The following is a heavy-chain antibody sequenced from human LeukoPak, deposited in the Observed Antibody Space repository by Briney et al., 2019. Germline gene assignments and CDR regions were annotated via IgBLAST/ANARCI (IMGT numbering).Heavy chain of an antibody. D-gene: IGHD3-10*01. V-gene: IGHV2-5*02. CDR2: IYWDDDK. Sequence: SGPTLVKPTRTLTLTCTFSGFSLDTSGVGVGWIRQPPGKALEWLAFIYWDDDKRYSPSLKSRLTITKDTSKNQVVLRMTNMDPVDTATYYCAHSEDYYGSVDAFDIWGQGTMVTVSS. CDR1: GFSLDTSGVG. CDR3: AHSEDYYGSVDAFDI. J-gene: IGHJ3*02.